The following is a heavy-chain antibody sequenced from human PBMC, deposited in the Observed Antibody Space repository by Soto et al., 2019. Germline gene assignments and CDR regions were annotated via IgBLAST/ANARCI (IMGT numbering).Heavy chain of an antibody. CDR3: ARDAGQGANVGYDEGMDV. J-gene: IGHJ6*02. V-gene: IGHV1-69*06. Sequence: QVQLVQSGAEVKKPGSSVKVSCKASGGTFSSYAISWVRQAPGQGLEWMGGIIPIFGTANYAQKFQGRVTITADKSMRTAYMELSSLRSEDTAVYYWARDAGQGANVGYDEGMDVWGQGTTVTVSS. CDR2: IIPIFGTA. D-gene: IGHD2-8*02. CDR1: GGTFSSYA.